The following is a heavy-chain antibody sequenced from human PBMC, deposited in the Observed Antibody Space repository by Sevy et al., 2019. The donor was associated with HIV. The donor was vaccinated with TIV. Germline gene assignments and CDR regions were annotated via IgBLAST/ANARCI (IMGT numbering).Heavy chain of an antibody. CDR1: GFTFSIYA. J-gene: IGHJ4*02. CDR2: ISGSYNST. D-gene: IGHD3-22*01. Sequence: GGSLRLSCAASGFTFSIYAMSWVRQAPGKGLEWVSGISGSYNSTYYADSVKGRFTISRDNSKNTLHLQMNSLRAEDTAVYYCAKDLYYDTSLFDYWGQGTLVTVSS. V-gene: IGHV3-23*01. CDR3: AKDLYYDTSLFDY.